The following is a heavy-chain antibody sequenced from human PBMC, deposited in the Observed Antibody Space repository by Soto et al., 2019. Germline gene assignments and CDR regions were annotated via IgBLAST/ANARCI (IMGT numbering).Heavy chain of an antibody. CDR1: GGSISSSSYY. CDR3: AREGGGYCSGGSCQVDY. Sequence: PSDTLSLTCTVSGGSISSSSYYWGWIRQPPGKGLEWIGSIYYRGNTYYNPSLKSRVTISVDTSKNQFSLELSSVAAADTAVYYCAREGGGYCSGGSCQVDYWGQGTLVTVSS. D-gene: IGHD2-15*01. J-gene: IGHJ4*02. CDR2: IYYRGNT. V-gene: IGHV4-39*02.